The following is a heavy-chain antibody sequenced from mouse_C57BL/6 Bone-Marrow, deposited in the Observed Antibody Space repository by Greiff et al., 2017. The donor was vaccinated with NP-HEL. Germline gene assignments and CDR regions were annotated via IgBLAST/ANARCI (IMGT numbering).Heavy chain of an antibody. CDR3: ASSYGYDEGGYAMDY. J-gene: IGHJ4*01. CDR2: IDPSDSYT. D-gene: IGHD2-2*01. V-gene: IGHV1-50*01. Sequence: QVQLKQPGAELVKPGASVKLSCKASGYTFTSYWMQWVKQRPGQGLEWIGEIDPSDSYTNYNQKFKGKATLTVDTSSSTAYMQLSSLTSEDSAVYYCASSYGYDEGGYAMDYWGQGTSVTVSS. CDR1: GYTFTSYW.